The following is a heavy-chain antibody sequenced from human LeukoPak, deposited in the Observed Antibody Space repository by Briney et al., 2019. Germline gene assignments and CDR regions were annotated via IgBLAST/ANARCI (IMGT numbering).Heavy chain of an antibody. CDR3: ARPNITSYYDSRGYNAFDV. CDR2: IYPGDSDN. Sequence: GAALKISCKGSGYMFSTYWIAWVRQLPGKGLEWMGIIYPGDSDNRYNPSFQGQVTISADKSVNTAYLQWSSLKASDTAMYYCARPNITSYYDSRGYNAFDVWGQGTMVTVYS. J-gene: IGHJ3*01. CDR1: GYMFSTYW. V-gene: IGHV5-51*01. D-gene: IGHD3-22*01.